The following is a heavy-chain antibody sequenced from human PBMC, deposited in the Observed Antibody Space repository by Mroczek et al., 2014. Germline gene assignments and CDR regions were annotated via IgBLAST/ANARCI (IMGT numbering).Heavy chain of an antibody. D-gene: IGHD2-15*01. CDR3: ARGAARMIYYFDY. CDR1: GFTFSSYG. CDR2: IWYDGSNK. J-gene: IGHJ4*02. Sequence: ESGGGVVQPGRSLRLSCAASGFTFSSYGMHWVRQAPGKGLEWVAVIWYDGSNKYYADSVKGRFTISRDNSKNTLYLQMNSLRAEDTAVYYCARGAARMIYYFDYWGQGTLVTVSS. V-gene: IGHV3-33*01.